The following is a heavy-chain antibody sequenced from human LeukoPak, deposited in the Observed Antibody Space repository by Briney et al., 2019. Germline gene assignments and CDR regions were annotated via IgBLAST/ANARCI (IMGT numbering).Heavy chain of an antibody. V-gene: IGHV3-48*03. Sequence: GGSLRLSCAASGFTFSSYEMNWVRQAPGKGLEWVSYVSSSGSTIYYADFVKGRFTISRDNAKNSLYLQMNSLRAEDTALYYCAGHQGYSYGYVDYWGQGTLVTVSS. CDR1: GFTFSSYE. J-gene: IGHJ4*02. D-gene: IGHD5-18*01. CDR2: VSSSGSTI. CDR3: AGHQGYSYGYVDY.